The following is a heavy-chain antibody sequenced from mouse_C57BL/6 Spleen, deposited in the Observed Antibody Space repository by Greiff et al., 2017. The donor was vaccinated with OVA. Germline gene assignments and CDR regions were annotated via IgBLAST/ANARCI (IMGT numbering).Heavy chain of an antibody. Sequence: QVQLQQPGAELVKPGASVKLSCKASGYTFTSYWMHWVKQRPGQGLEWIGMIQPNSGSTNYNEKFKSKATLTVDKSSSTAYMQLSSLTSEDSAVYYCARSDYYYAMDYWGQGTSVTVSS. CDR2: IQPNSGST. V-gene: IGHV1-64*01. CDR3: ARSDYYYAMDY. J-gene: IGHJ4*01. CDR1: GYTFTSYW.